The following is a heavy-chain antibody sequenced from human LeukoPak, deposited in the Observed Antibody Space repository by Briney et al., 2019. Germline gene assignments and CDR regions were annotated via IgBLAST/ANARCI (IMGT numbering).Heavy chain of an antibody. CDR2: IKQDGSEE. Sequence: ETLSLTCTVSGGSISSNSYYWGWIRQPPGKGLEWVANIKQDGSEEYYVDSVKGRFTISRDNAKNSLYLQMNSLRAEDTAVYSCARDKTRGLGYSYSKSGNYFDYWGQGTLVTVSS. CDR3: ARDKTRGLGYSYSKSGNYFDY. V-gene: IGHV3-7*01. D-gene: IGHD5-18*01. J-gene: IGHJ4*02. CDR1: GGSISSNSYY.